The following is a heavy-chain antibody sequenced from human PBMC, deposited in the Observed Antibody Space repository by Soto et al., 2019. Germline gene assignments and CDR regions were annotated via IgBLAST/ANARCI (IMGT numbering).Heavy chain of an antibody. Sequence: KPSETLSLTCAVSGYSIASGYYWAWIRQSPGKGLEWIGSIYHAGIVYYNPSLNSRVAVALDTSKNHFSMKLTSVTAADTAVYYCARTFDYYGMDVWGQGTTVTVS. CDR2: IYHAGIV. CDR1: GYSIASGYY. CDR3: ARTFDYYGMDV. V-gene: IGHV4-38-2*01. J-gene: IGHJ6*02.